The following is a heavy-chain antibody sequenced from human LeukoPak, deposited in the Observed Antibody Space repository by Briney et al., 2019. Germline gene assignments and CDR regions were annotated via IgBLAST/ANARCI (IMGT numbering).Heavy chain of an antibody. CDR3: ARVGRFLEWLSNDAFDI. V-gene: IGHV3-30*02. CDR2: IRYDGSNK. J-gene: IGHJ3*02. CDR1: GFTFSSYG. D-gene: IGHD3-3*01. Sequence: GGSLRLSCAASGFTFSSYGMHWVRQAPGKGLEWVAFIRYDGSNKYYADSVKGRFTISRDNAKNTLYLQMNSLRAEDTAVYYCARVGRFLEWLSNDAFDIWGQGTMVTVSS.